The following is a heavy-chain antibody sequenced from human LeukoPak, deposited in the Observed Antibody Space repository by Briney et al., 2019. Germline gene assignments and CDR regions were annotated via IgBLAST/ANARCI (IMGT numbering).Heavy chain of an antibody. V-gene: IGHV1-69*05. CDR2: IIPIFGTA. D-gene: IGHD2-15*01. CDR1: GGTFSSYA. J-gene: IGHJ4*02. CDR3: ASTFVGYCSGGSCYHITTSWYYFDY. Sequence: ASVKVSCKASGGTFSSYAISWVRQAPGQGLEWMGGIIPIFGTANYAQKFQGRVTITTDESTSTAYMELSSLRSEDTAVYYCASTFVGYCSGGSCYHITTSWYYFDYWGRGTLVTVSS.